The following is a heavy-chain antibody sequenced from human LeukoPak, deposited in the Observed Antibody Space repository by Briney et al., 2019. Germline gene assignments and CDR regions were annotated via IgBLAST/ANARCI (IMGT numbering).Heavy chain of an antibody. CDR3: ARSTSWGPNYYYYYGMDV. J-gene: IGHJ6*02. CDR1: RYSFTSYW. V-gene: IGHV5-51*01. CDR2: IYPVDSDT. D-gene: IGHD2-2*01. Sequence: GESLKISCKGSRYSFTSYWIGWVRQMPGKGLEWMGIIYPVDSDTRYSPSFQGQVTISADKSISTAYLQWSSLKASDTAMYYCARSTSWGPNYYYYYGMDVWGQGTTVTVSS.